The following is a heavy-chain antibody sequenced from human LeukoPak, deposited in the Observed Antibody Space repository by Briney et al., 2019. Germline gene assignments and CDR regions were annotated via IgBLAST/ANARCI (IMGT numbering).Heavy chain of an antibody. CDR1: AGCLSSYR. Sequence: SDTMSLTCTVSAGCLSSYRWSWVRQPPGVGLQIIGFVYYKGSTNYNPSLKSRVSFSVDTSKNQFSLKLTSVTAADTAVYYCARVGRDGHAVPTLGAFDIWGQGTMVTVSS. CDR2: VYYKGST. V-gene: IGHV4-59*07. D-gene: IGHD5-24*01. CDR3: ARVGRDGHAVPTLGAFDI. J-gene: IGHJ3*02.